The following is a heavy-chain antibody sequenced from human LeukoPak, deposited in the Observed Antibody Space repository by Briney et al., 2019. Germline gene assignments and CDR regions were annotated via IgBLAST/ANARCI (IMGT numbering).Heavy chain of an antibody. CDR3: ARRGYSGYPLSYYFDY. D-gene: IGHD5-12*01. CDR2: IIPIFGTA. CDR1: GGTFSSYA. J-gene: IGHJ4*02. Sequence: SVKVSCQATGGTFSSYAISWVRQAPGQGLEWTGGIIPIFGTANYAQKFQGRVTITADESTSTAYMELSSLRSEDTAVYYCARRGYSGYPLSYYFDYWGQGTLVTVSS. V-gene: IGHV1-69*13.